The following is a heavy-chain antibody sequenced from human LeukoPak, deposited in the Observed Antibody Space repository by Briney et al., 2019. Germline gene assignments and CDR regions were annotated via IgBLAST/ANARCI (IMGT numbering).Heavy chain of an antibody. CDR2: ISGSGGST. Sequence: GGSLRLSCAASGLSFSSYAMSWVRQAPGKGLEWVSAISGSGGSTYYADSVKGRFTISRDNSKNTLYLHMNSLRAEDTAVYYCAKGQQHMVFFDYWGHATQVSVSS. D-gene: IGHD6-13*01. V-gene: IGHV3-23*01. CDR1: GLSFSSYA. CDR3: AKGQQHMVFFDY. J-gene: IGHJ4*01.